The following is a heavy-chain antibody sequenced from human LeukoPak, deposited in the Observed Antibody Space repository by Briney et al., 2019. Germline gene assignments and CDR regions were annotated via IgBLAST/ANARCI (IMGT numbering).Heavy chain of an antibody. Sequence: GGSLRLSCAASGFTFSTYEMHWVRQAPGKGLEWVSYISSSGDTIYYADSVRGRFTISRDNAENSLYLQMNSLRAEDTAVYYCARDGGLHTNFDYWGQGTLVTVSS. CDR3: ARDGGLHTNFDY. V-gene: IGHV3-48*03. CDR1: GFTFSTYE. D-gene: IGHD2-15*01. CDR2: ISSSGDTI. J-gene: IGHJ4*02.